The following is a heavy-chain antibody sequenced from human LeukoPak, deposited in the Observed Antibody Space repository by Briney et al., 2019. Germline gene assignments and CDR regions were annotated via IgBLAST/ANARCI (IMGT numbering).Heavy chain of an antibody. Sequence: GGSLRLSCAASGFTFSSYGMHWVRQAPGKGLEWVAVIWYDGSNKYYADSVKGRFTISRDNSKNTLYLQMNSLRAEDTAVYYCASGYSSGWYYGNWFDPWGQGTLVTVSS. CDR3: ASGYSSGWYYGNWFDP. CDR2: IWYDGSNK. D-gene: IGHD6-19*01. J-gene: IGHJ5*02. CDR1: GFTFSSYG. V-gene: IGHV3-33*01.